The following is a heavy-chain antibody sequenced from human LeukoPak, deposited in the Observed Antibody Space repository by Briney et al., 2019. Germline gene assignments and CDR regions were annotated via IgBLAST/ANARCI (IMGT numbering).Heavy chain of an antibody. CDR2: FDPEDGET. CDR1: GYTLTELS. Sequence: ASVKVSCKVSGYTLTELSMHWVRQAPGKGLEWMGGFDPEDGETIYAQKFQGRVTMTEDTSTDTAYMELSSLRFEDTAVYYCATDLTLDSSSNYWGQGTLVTVSS. V-gene: IGHV1-24*01. D-gene: IGHD6-13*01. J-gene: IGHJ4*02. CDR3: ATDLTLDSSSNY.